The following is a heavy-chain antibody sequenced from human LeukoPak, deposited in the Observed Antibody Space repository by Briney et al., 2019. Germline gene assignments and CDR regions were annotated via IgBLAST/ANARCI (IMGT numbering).Heavy chain of an antibody. Sequence: QTLSLTCAISGHRVSSTSAAWTWIRQSPSRGLEWLGGTYYRSKWYRCYAASVRGRITVNPDTSTNQFSLQLNAVTPEDTAVYYCARYTSSWSLDSWGLGTLVTVSS. D-gene: IGHD6-13*01. CDR3: ARYTSSWSLDS. V-gene: IGHV6-1*01. CDR1: GHRVSSTSAA. CDR2: TYYRSKWYR. J-gene: IGHJ4*02.